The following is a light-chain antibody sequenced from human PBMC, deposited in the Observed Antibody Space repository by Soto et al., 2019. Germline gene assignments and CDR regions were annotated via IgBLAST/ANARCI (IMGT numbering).Light chain of an antibody. J-gene: IGLJ7*01. CDR1: ASNIGSNT. V-gene: IGLV1-44*01. CDR3: AAWDDSLNGAV. CDR2: SNN. Sequence: QSVLTQPPSASGTPGQRVTISCSGSASNIGSNTVSWYQQFPGTAPKLLIYSNNQRSSGVPDRFSGSKSGTSASLAISGLRSEDEADYYCAAWDDSLNGAVFGGGTQLTVL.